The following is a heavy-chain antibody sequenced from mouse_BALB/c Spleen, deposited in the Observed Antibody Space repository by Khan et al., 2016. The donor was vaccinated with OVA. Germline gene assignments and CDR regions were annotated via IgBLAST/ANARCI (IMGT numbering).Heavy chain of an antibody. V-gene: IGHV14-1*02. CDR2: IDPENGKT. CDR1: GFNIRDYY. J-gene: IGHJ3*01. Sequence: VQLQQSGAELVRPGALVKLSCKASGFNIRDYYMHWMKQRPEQGLEWIGWIDPENGKTIYDPKFQGKASITADTSSNTAYLQLTSLTSDDTAVYYCARSGYFAWFAYWGQGTLVTVSA. CDR3: ARSGYFAWFAY.